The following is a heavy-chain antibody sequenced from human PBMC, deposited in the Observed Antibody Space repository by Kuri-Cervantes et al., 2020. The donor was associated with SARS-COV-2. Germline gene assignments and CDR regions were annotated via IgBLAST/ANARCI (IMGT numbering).Heavy chain of an antibody. Sequence: GESLKISCAASGFTFSSYGMHWVRQAPGKGLEWVAFIRYDGSNKYYADSVKGRFTISRDNSKNTLYLQMNSLRAEDTAVYYCANVLRYFDPTDAFDIWGQGTMVTVSS. CDR1: GFTFSSYG. CDR3: ANVLRYFDPTDAFDI. CDR2: IRYDGSNK. D-gene: IGHD3-9*01. V-gene: IGHV3-30*02. J-gene: IGHJ3*02.